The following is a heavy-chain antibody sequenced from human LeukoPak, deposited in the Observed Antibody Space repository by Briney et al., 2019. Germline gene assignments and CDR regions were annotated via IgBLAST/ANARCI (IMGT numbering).Heavy chain of an antibody. CDR3: ARESRGFGY. Sequence: WVRQPPGKGLEWVSSISSSSSYIYYADSVKGRFTISRDNAKNSLYLQMNSLRAEDTAVYYCARESRGFGYWGQGTLVTVSS. D-gene: IGHD3-10*01. V-gene: IGHV3-21*01. CDR2: ISSSSSYI. J-gene: IGHJ4*02.